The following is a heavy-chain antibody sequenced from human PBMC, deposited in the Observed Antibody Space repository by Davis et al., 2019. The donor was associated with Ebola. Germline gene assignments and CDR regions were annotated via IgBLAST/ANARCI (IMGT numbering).Heavy chain of an antibody. V-gene: IGHV7-4-1*02. CDR3: ARDRFRNQLLALGEFDP. CDR1: GYTFTSYA. Sequence: ASVKVSCKASGYTFTSYAMNWVRQAPGQGLEWMGWINTNTGNPTYAQGFTGRFVFSLDTSVSTAYLQISSLKAEDTAVYYCARDRFRNQLLALGEFDPWGQGTLVTVSS. CDR2: INTNTGNP. D-gene: IGHD2-2*01. J-gene: IGHJ5*02.